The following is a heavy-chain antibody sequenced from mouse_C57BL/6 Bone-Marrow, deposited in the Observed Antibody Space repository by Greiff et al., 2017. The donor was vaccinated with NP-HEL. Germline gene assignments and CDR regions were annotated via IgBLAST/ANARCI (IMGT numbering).Heavy chain of an antibody. D-gene: IGHD3-2*02. CDR1: GYTFTSYW. CDR3: ASQTAQATFDY. Sequence: VKLQQPGAELVRPGTSVKLSCKASGYTFTSYWMHWVKQRPGQGLEWIGVIDPSDSYTNYNQKFKGKATLTVDTSSSTAYMQLSSLTSEDSAVYYCASQTAQATFDYWGQGTTLTVSS. J-gene: IGHJ2*01. CDR2: IDPSDSYT. V-gene: IGHV1-59*01.